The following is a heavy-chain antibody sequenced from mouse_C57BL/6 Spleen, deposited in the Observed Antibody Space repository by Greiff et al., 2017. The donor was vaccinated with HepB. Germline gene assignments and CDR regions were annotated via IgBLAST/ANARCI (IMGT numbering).Heavy chain of an antibody. D-gene: IGHD2-5*01. CDR3: ARVIDYSNPFDY. CDR2: IYPRSGNT. J-gene: IGHJ2*01. Sequence: VQLQQSGAELARPGASVKLSCKASGYTFTSYGISWVKQRTGQGLEWIGEIYPRSGNTYYNEKFKCKATLTADKSSSTASIELRSLPSEDSAVYFCARVIDYSNPFDYWGQGTTLTVSS. V-gene: IGHV1-81*01. CDR1: GYTFTSYG.